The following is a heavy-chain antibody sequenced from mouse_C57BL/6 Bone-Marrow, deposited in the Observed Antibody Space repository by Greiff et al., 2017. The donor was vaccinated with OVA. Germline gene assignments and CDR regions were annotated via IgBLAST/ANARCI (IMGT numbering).Heavy chain of an antibody. Sequence: QVQLQQSGAELARPGASVKLSCKASGYTFTSYGISWVKQRTGQGLEWIGEIYPRNGNTYYNEKFKGKATLTADKSSSTAYMELRSLTSEDSAVYFCASPYYGSSYYFDYWGQGTTLTVSS. V-gene: IGHV1-81*01. CDR3: ASPYYGSSYYFDY. CDR2: IYPRNGNT. CDR1: GYTFTSYG. D-gene: IGHD1-1*01. J-gene: IGHJ2*01.